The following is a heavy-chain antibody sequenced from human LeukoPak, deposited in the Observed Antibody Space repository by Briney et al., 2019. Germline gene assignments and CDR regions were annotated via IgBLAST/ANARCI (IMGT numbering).Heavy chain of an antibody. CDR1: GYTFTSYG. V-gene: IGHV1-18*01. J-gene: IGHJ4*02. D-gene: IGHD1-26*01. CDR3: ARDGIAYSGSFSDY. Sequence: ASVTVSCTASGYTFTSYGISWVRQAPGQGLEWMGWISAYNGNTNYAQKLQGRVTMTTDTSTSTAYMELRSLRSDDTAVYYCARDGIAYSGSFSDYWGQGTLVTVSS. CDR2: ISAYNGNT.